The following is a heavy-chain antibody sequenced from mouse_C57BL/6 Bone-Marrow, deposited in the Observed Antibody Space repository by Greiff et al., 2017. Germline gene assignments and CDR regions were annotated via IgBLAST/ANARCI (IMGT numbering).Heavy chain of an antibody. D-gene: IGHD1-1*01. CDR3: RRHYGSSYNY. Sequence: VQLQQPGAELVKPGASVKLSCKASGYTFTSYWMHWVKQRPGQGLEWIGMIHPNSGSTNYNEKFKSKATLTVDKSSSTAYMQLSSLTSEDSAVYYCRRHYGSSYNYWGQGTTLTVSS. CDR2: IHPNSGST. CDR1: GYTFTSYW. V-gene: IGHV1-64*01. J-gene: IGHJ2*01.